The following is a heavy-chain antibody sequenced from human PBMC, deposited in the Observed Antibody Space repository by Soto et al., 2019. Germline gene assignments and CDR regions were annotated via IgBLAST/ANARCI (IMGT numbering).Heavy chain of an antibody. V-gene: IGHV3-23*01. D-gene: IGHD6-13*01. Sequence: GESLKISCAASGFTFSSYAMSWVRQAPGKGLEWVSAISGSGGSTYYADSVKGRFTISRDNSKNTLYLQMNSLRAEDTAVYYCARTERYSSSWYYFDYWGQGTLVTVSS. CDR2: ISGSGGST. J-gene: IGHJ4*02. CDR3: ARTERYSSSWYYFDY. CDR1: GFTFSSYA.